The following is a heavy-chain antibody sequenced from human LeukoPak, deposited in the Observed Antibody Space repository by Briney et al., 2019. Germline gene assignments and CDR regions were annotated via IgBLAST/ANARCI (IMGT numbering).Heavy chain of an antibody. Sequence: GGSLRLSCAASRFTFSSYWMHWVRQAPGKGLVWVSRINSDGSSTSYADSVKGRLTISRDNAKNTLYLQMNSLRDEDTAVYYCAKGGRNVIDYWGQGTLVTVSS. CDR2: INSDGSST. J-gene: IGHJ4*02. CDR1: RFTFSSYW. CDR3: AKGGRNVIDY. V-gene: IGHV3-74*01. D-gene: IGHD1-26*01.